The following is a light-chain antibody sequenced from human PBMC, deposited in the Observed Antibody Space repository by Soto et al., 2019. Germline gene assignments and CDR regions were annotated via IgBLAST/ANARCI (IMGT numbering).Light chain of an antibody. CDR3: QQYESTPPT. Sequence: DIVMTQSPDSLAVSLGERATINCKSSQSVLYSSNNKNYLAWYQQRPGQPPKLLIYCASTRESGVPDRFSGSGSGTDFTLTMTRLQAEDVAVYYCQQYESTPPTFGQGTKLEIK. CDR1: QSVLYSSNNKNY. CDR2: CAS. V-gene: IGKV4-1*01. J-gene: IGKJ2*01.